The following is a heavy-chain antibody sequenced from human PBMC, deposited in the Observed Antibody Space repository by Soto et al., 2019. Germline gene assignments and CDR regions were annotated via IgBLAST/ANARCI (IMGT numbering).Heavy chain of an antibody. D-gene: IGHD2-2*01. J-gene: IGHJ1*01. CDR2: IYYSGST. Sequence: SETLSLTCTVSGGSISSYYWSWIRQPPGKGLEWIGYIYYSGSTNYNPSLKSRVTIAVDTSKNQFSLKLSSVTAADTAVYYCARYGGYCSSTSCYFAEYCQHWGQGTLVTVSS. CDR1: GGSISSYY. V-gene: IGHV4-59*08. CDR3: ARYGGYCSSTSCYFAEYCQH.